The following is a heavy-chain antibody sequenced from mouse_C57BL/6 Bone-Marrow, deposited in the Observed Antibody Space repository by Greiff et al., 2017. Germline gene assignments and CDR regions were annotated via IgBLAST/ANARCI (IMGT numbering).Heavy chain of an antibody. CDR1: GYTFTSYW. CDR2: INPSSGYT. J-gene: IGHJ3*01. D-gene: IGHD1-2*01. V-gene: IGHV1-7*01. CDR3: ARSLYGPAWFAY. Sequence: VQLQESGAELAKPGASVKLSCKASGYTFTSYWMHWVKQRPGQGLEWIGYINPSSGYTKYNQKFKDKATLTADTSSSTAYMQLSSLTYEDSAVYYCARSLYGPAWFAYWGHGTLVTVSA.